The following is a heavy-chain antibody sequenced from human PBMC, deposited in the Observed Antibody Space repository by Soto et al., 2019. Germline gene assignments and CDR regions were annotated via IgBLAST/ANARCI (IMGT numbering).Heavy chain of an antibody. CDR1: GGTFSSYA. CDR3: AREGASGSHIGY. V-gene: IGHV1-69*01. J-gene: IGHJ4*02. CDR2: IIPIFGTA. D-gene: IGHD3-22*01. Sequence: QVQLVQSGAEVKKPGSSVKVSCKASGGTFSSYAISWVRQAPGQGLEWMGGIIPIFGTANYAQKFQGSVTITADESTSTAYIERSSLRSEDTAVYYCAREGASGSHIGYWGQGTLVTVSS.